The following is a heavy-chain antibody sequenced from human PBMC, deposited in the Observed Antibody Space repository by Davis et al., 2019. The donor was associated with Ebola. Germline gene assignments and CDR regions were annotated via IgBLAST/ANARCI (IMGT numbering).Heavy chain of an antibody. Sequence: GGSLRLSCAASGFTFSSYAMHWVRQAPGKGLEWVAVISYDGSNKYYADSVKGRFTISRDNSKNTLYLQLNSLRTEDTAIYYCASDGGDQEYYWGQGTLVPVSS. V-gene: IGHV3-30*04. CDR1: GFTFSSYA. CDR2: ISYDGSNK. J-gene: IGHJ4*02. CDR3: ASDGGDQEYY. D-gene: IGHD2-21*02.